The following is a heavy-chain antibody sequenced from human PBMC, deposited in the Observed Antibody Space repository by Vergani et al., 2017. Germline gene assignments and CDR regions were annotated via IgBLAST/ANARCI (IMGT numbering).Heavy chain of an antibody. CDR1: GGTFSSYA. D-gene: IGHD3-16*02. CDR3: ARDDYVWGSYRFDYYYYGMDV. V-gene: IGHV1-69*13. Sequence: QVQLVQSGAEVKKPGSSVKVSCKASGGTFSSYAISWVRQAPGQGLEWMGGIIPIFGTANYAQKFQGRVTITADESTSTAYMERRSLRSDDTAVYYCARDDYVWGSYRFDYYYYGMDVWGQGTTVTVSS. J-gene: IGHJ6*02. CDR2: IIPIFGTA.